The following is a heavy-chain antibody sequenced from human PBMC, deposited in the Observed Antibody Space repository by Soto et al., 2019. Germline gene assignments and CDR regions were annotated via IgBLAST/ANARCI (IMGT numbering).Heavy chain of an antibody. V-gene: IGHV4-59*01. CDR1: GGSITNYY. Sequence: QVQLQESGPGLVKPSETLSLTCTVSGGSITNYYWSWIRQPPGKGLEWLVSGPYSGSTHYNPSLKSRVTTSVDTSKKQGSLNLTSVAAADTAVYDCARRGWGARFDCWGQVTLGTVS. D-gene: IGHD1-26*01. J-gene: IGHJ4*02. CDR2: GPYSGST. CDR3: ARRGWGARFDC.